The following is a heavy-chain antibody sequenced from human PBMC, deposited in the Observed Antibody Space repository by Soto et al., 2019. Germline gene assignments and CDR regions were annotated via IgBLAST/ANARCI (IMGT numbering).Heavy chain of an antibody. CDR1: GFTFSSYA. CDR2: ISGSGGST. Sequence: GGSLRLSCAASGFTFSSYAMSWVRQAPGKGLEWVSAISGSGGSTYYADSVKGRFTISRDNSKNTLYLQMNSLRAEDTAAYYCAKDPEDIAARPTDDYWGQGTLVTVSS. D-gene: IGHD6-6*01. CDR3: AKDPEDIAARPTDDY. J-gene: IGHJ4*02. V-gene: IGHV3-23*01.